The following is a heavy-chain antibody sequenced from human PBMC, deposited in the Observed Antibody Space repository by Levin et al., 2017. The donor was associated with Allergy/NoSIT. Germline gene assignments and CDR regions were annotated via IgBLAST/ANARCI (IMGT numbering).Heavy chain of an antibody. D-gene: IGHD6-25*01. Sequence: PGGSLRLSCAASGFTFDDYAMHWVRQAPGKGLEWVSGISWNSGSIGYADSVKGRFTISRDNAKNSLYLQMNSLRAEDTALYYCAADSGPLPSLDYWGQGTLVTVSS. CDR2: ISWNSGSI. V-gene: IGHV3-9*01. J-gene: IGHJ4*02. CDR1: GFTFDDYA. CDR3: AADSGPLPSLDY.